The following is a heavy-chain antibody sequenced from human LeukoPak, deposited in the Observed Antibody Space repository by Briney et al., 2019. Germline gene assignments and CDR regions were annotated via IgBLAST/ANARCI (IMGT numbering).Heavy chain of an antibody. J-gene: IGHJ4*02. V-gene: IGHV3-23*01. CDR1: GFSFSNYA. Sequence: PGGSLRLSCAASGFSFSNYAMSWVRQAPAKGLAWVSGIGGSGGSTYYADSIYADSVKGRFTISRDNSKNTLYLQMNSLRAEDTAVYYCAKDPVVFHGGSGWYYFVYWGQGALVTVSS. D-gene: IGHD6-19*01. CDR3: AKDPVVFHGGSGWYYFVY. CDR2: IGGSGGST.